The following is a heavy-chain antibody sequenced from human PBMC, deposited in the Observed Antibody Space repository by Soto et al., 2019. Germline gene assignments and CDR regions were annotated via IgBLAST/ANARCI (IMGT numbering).Heavy chain of an antibody. CDR1: GFTFSNST. J-gene: IGHJ6*02. Sequence: PGGSLRLSCAASGFTFSNSTIHWVRQSSGKGLEWVALISTKVTSYASVYDASVRGRITISSDDSKNTAYLQMRSLRSEDTAMYYCTTRDLDVWGQGTTVTVSS. V-gene: IGHV3-73*01. CDR3: TTRDLDV. CDR2: ISTKVTSYAS.